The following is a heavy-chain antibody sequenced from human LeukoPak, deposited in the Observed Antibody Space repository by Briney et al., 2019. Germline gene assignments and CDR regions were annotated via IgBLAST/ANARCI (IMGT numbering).Heavy chain of an antibody. Sequence: GGSLRLSCAASAFSLSAYNMNWVRQAPGKGLEWVSSISYTGTYIYYADSVKGRFTISRDNAKNTLYLQMNSPRAEDTAVYYCARVLSGSWDWFDPWGQGTLVTVSS. CDR3: ARVLSGSWDWFDP. V-gene: IGHV3-21*01. J-gene: IGHJ5*02. D-gene: IGHD3-22*01. CDR1: AFSLSAYN. CDR2: ISYTGTYI.